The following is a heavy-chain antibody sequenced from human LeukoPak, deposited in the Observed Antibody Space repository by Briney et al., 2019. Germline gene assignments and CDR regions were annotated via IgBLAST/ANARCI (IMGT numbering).Heavy chain of an antibody. D-gene: IGHD2-8*02. CDR2: IIPIFGTA. J-gene: IGHJ4*02. Sequence: GASVKVSCKASGGTFSSYAISWVRQAPGQGLEWMGGIIPIFGTANYAQKFQGRVTITADESTSTAYMELSSLRSEDTAVYYCASSTEKRNYFDYWGQGTLVTVSS. CDR3: ASSTEKRNYFDY. V-gene: IGHV1-69*13. CDR1: GGTFSSYA.